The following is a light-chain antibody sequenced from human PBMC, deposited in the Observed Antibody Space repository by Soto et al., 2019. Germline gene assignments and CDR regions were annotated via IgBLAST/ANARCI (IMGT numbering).Light chain of an antibody. CDR3: QQYGSSPPYT. CDR1: QSVSSSC. V-gene: IGKV3-20*01. CDR2: GAS. Sequence: EIVLTQSPGTLSLSPAERATLSCRASQSVSSSCLAWYQQKPGQAPRLLIYGASSRATGIPDRFSGSGSGTDFTLTISRLEPEYFAVYYCQQYGSSPPYTFGQGTKLEIK. J-gene: IGKJ2*01.